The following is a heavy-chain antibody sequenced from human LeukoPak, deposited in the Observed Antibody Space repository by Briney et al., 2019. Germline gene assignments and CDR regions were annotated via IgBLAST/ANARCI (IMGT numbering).Heavy chain of an antibody. D-gene: IGHD3-10*01. CDR1: GYTFTGYY. CDR2: INPNSGGT. Sequence: ASVNVSCKASGYTFTGYYMHWVRQAPGQGLEWMGWINPNSGGTNYAQKFQGRVTMTRDTSTSTAYMELSRLRSDDTAVYYCARPMVRGVIGVFDYWGQGTLVTVSS. J-gene: IGHJ4*02. CDR3: ARPMVRGVIGVFDY. V-gene: IGHV1-2*02.